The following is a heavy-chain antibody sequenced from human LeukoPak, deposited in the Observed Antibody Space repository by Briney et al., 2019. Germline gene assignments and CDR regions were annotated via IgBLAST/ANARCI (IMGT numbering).Heavy chain of an antibody. J-gene: IGHJ4*02. V-gene: IGHV4-59*01. Sequence: SETLSLTCIVSGDSIRSYYWTWIRQAPGKALEWIGHIHNNGDIAYNFSLKSRVTISMDTSKNQFSLKLSSVTAADTAVYYCGRWGYFDSGNYFVVDYWGQGTVVTVSS. CDR2: IHNNGDI. D-gene: IGHD3-22*01. CDR1: GDSIRSYY. CDR3: GRWGYFDSGNYFVVDY.